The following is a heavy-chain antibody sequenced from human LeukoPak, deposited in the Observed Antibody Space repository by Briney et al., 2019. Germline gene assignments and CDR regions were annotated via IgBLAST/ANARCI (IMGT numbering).Heavy chain of an antibody. CDR3: ARDAGATRYFDL. CDR1: GGSISSGDYY. V-gene: IGHV4-30-4*01. CDR2: IYYSGST. D-gene: IGHD1-26*01. J-gene: IGHJ2*01. Sequence: PSETLSLTCTVSGGSISSGDYYWSWIRQPPGKGLEWIGYIYYSGSTYYNPSLKSRVTISVDTSKNQFSLKLSSVAAADTAVYYCARDAGATRYFDLWGRGTLVTVSS.